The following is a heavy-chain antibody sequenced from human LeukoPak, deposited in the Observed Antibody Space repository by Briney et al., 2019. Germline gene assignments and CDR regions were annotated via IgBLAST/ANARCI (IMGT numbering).Heavy chain of an antibody. V-gene: IGHV1-69*05. D-gene: IGHD1-26*01. CDR1: GGTFSSYA. J-gene: IGHJ4*02. Sequence: SVKVSCKASGGTFSSYAISWVRQAPGQGLEWMGGIIPIFGTANYAQKFQGRVTITTDESTSTAYMELSSLRSDDTAVYYCARGEKPYDYWGQGTLVSVSS. CDR3: ARGEKPYDY. CDR2: IIPIFGTA.